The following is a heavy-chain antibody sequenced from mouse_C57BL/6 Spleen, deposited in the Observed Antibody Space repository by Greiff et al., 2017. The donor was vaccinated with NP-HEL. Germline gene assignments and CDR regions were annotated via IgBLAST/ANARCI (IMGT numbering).Heavy chain of an antibody. Sequence: EVMLVESGAELVRPGASVKLSCTASGFNIKDDYMHWVKQRPEQGLEWIGWIDPENGDTEYASKFQGKATITADTSSNTAYLQLSSLTSEDTAVYYCTTSLRYDYWGQGTTLTVSS. V-gene: IGHV14-4*01. J-gene: IGHJ2*01. CDR1: GFNIKDDY. D-gene: IGHD1-1*01. CDR2: IDPENGDT. CDR3: TTSLRYDY.